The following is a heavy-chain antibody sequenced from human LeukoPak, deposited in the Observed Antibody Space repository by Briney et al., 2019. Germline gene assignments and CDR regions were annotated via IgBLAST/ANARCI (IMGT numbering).Heavy chain of an antibody. CDR2: IYHSGST. V-gene: IGHV4-30-2*01. Sequence: PSETLSLTCTVSGGSISSGGYYWRWIRQPPGKGLEWIGYIYHSGSTNYNPSLKSRVTISVDTSKNQFSLKLSSVTAADTAVYYCARRVRGIAARPGYFDYWGQGTLVTVSS. CDR1: GGSISSGGYY. D-gene: IGHD6-6*01. CDR3: ARRVRGIAARPGYFDY. J-gene: IGHJ4*02.